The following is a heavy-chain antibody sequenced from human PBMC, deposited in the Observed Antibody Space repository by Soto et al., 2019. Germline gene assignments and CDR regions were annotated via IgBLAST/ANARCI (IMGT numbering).Heavy chain of an antibody. CDR2: ISAYNGNT. CDR3: ASSYCGGDCSVLYYYYSMDV. J-gene: IGHJ6*02. Sequence: QVQLVQSGAEVKKPGASVKVSCKASGYTFSSYGISWVRQAPGQGLVWMGWISAYNGNTNYPQKLQGRVTMTTDTSTSTAYMELRSLRSDDTAVYYCASSYCGGDCSVLYYYYSMDVWGQATTVTVSS. V-gene: IGHV1-18*01. CDR1: GYTFSSYG. D-gene: IGHD2-21*02.